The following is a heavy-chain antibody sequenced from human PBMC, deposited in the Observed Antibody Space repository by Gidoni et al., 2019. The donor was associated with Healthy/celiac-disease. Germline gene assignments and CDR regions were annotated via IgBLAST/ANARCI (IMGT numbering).Heavy chain of an antibody. J-gene: IGHJ4*02. Sequence: GRFTISRDNSKNTLYLQMNSLRAEDTAVYYCAKVGPHTIATGWSFDYWGQGTLVTVSS. D-gene: IGHD6-13*01. V-gene: IGHV3-23*01. CDR3: AKVGPHTIATGWSFDY.